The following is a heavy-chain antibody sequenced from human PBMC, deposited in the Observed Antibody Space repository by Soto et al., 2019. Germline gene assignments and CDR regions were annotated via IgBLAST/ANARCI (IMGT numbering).Heavy chain of an antibody. J-gene: IGHJ6*02. V-gene: IGHV3-33*01. CDR1: GFTFSSYG. Sequence: GESLRLSCAASGFTFSSYGMHWVRQAPGKGLEWVAVIWYDGSNKYYADSVKGRFTISRDNSKNTLYLQMNSLRAEDTAVYYCASEVTPYIGVVIAPPAGGMDVWGQGTTVTVSS. CDR2: IWYDGSNK. CDR3: ASEVTPYIGVVIAPPAGGMDV. D-gene: IGHD2-15*01.